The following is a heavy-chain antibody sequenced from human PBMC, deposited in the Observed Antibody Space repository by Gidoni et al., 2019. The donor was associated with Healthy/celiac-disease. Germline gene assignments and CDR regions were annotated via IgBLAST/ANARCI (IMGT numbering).Heavy chain of an antibody. CDR3: ARGAGVGATFDY. CDR1: GFTFSSYE. V-gene: IGHV3-48*03. J-gene: IGHJ4*02. Sequence: EVQLVESGGGLVQPGGSLRLSCAASGFTFSSYEMNWVRQAPGKGLEWVSYISSSGSTIYYADSVKGRFTISRDNAKNSLYLQMNSLRAEDTAVYYCARGAGVGATFDYWGQGTLVTVSS. D-gene: IGHD1-26*01. CDR2: ISSSGSTI.